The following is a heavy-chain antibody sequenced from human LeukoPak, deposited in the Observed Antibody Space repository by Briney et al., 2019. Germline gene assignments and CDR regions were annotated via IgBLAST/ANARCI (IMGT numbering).Heavy chain of an antibody. CDR2: IKKDGSEI. CDR1: GFTFNNYA. V-gene: IGHV3-7*01. Sequence: PGGSLRLSCAASGFTFNNYAMSWVRQAPGRGLEWVANIKKDGSEIYYVDSVKGRFTISRDNAKNSLYLQMNSLRAEDTAVYYCARHDYNFEYWGQGTLVTVSS. J-gene: IGHJ4*02. D-gene: IGHD5-24*01. CDR3: ARHDYNFEY.